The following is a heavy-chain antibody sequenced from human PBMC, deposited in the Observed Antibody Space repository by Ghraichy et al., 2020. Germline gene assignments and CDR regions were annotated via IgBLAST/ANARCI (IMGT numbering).Heavy chain of an antibody. CDR2: IYPGGAT. CDR3: VRGRYCGGGGCAPRTFSFDF. CDR1: GDSFGGYY. Sequence: SETLSLTCAVYGDSFGGYYWSWVRQSPGKGLEWIGAIYPGGATTYNPSLESRVTLSPGASRRHLSLDLWSVTVADSAVYFCVRGRYCGGGGCAPRTFSFDFWGQGSLVTVSS. V-gene: IGHV4-34*01. D-gene: IGHD2-21*01. J-gene: IGHJ4*02.